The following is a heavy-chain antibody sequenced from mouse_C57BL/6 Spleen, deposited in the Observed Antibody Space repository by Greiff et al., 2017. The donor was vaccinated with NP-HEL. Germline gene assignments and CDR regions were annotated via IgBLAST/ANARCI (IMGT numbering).Heavy chain of an antibody. CDR1: GYTFTSYW. Sequence: VQLQQSGAELVKPGASVKLSCKASGYTFTSYWMHWVKQRPGQGLEWIGMIHPNSGSTNYNEKFKSKATLTVDKSSSTAYMQLSSLTSEDSAVYYCARRYYGNYWYFDVWGTGTTVTVSS. CDR2: IHPNSGST. J-gene: IGHJ1*03. D-gene: IGHD2-1*01. V-gene: IGHV1-64*01. CDR3: ARRYYGNYWYFDV.